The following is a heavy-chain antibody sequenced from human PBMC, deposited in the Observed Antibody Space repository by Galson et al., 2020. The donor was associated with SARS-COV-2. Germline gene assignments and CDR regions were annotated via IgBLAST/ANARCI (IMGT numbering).Heavy chain of an antibody. CDR1: GYTFTGYY. D-gene: IGHD3-10*01. CDR2: INPNSGGT. V-gene: IGHV1-2*02. J-gene: IGHJ6*02. Sequence: ASVKVSCKASGYTFTGYYMHWVRQAPGQGLEWMGWINPNSGGTNYAQKFQGRVTMTRDTSISTAYMELSRLRSDDTAVYYCARDRGGNYYYGLDVWGQGTTVTVSS. CDR3: ARDRGGNYYYGLDV.